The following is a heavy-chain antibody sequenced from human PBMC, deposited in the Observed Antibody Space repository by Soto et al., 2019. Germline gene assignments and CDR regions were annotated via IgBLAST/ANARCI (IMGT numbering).Heavy chain of an antibody. Sequence: KPSETLSLTCAVSGGSINSSNWWTWVRQTPGQGLEWIGEIYPSGTTNYNPSLKTRVTISLDKSTNQFSLRLTSVTAADTAVYYCASKASRVGVVPRGGIAPWVQGSLVTVSS. CDR1: GGSINSSNW. V-gene: IGHV4-4*02. CDR2: IYPSGTT. J-gene: IGHJ5*02. CDR3: ASKASRVGVVPRGGIAP. D-gene: IGHD3-3*01.